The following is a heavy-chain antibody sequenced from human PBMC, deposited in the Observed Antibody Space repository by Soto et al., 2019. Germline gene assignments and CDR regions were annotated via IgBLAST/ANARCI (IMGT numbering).Heavy chain of an antibody. V-gene: IGHV1-2*02. CDR1: GYTFTGYY. D-gene: IGHD3-10*01. J-gene: IGHJ6*02. CDR2: INPNSGGT. CDR3: ARDNYYGSGSFYYYYYGTDV. Sequence: ASVKVSCKASGYTFTGYYMHWVRQAPGQGLEWMGWINPNSGGTNYAQKFQGRVTMTRDTSISTAYMELSRLRSDDTAVYYCARDNYYGSGSFYYYYYGTDVRGPGTTVTVSS.